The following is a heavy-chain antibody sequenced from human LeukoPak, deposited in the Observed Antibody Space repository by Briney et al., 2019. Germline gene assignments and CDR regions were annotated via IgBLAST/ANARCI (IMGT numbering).Heavy chain of an antibody. J-gene: IGHJ4*02. Sequence: SQTLSLTCAISGDSVSSNSVAWNWIRQSPSRGLEWLGRTYYRSKWYNDYAVSVKSRITINPDTSKNQFSLQLSSVTPADTGVYYCARNNGALLDYWGRGTLVTVSS. CDR3: ARNNGALLDY. CDR1: GDSVSSNSVA. D-gene: IGHD2-8*01. V-gene: IGHV6-1*01. CDR2: TYYRSKWYN.